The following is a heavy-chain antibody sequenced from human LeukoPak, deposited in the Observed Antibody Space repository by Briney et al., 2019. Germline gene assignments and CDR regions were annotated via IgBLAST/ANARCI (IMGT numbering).Heavy chain of an antibody. CDR2: INPKSGGT. CDR1: GYTFTGYY. V-gene: IGHV1-2*02. J-gene: IGHJ4*02. Sequence: ASVKVSCKASGYTFTGYYMHWVRQAPGQGLEWMGWINPKSGGTNYAQKFQGRVTMTRDTSISTAYMELSRLRSDDTAVYYCARGPDPNYDFWSGYPDYWGQGTLVTVSS. D-gene: IGHD3-3*01. CDR3: ARGPDPNYDFWSGYPDY.